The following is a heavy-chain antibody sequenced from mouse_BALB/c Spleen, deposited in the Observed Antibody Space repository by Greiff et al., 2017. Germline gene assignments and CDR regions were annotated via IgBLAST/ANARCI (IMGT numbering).Heavy chain of an antibody. CDR3: ARRIYDGYDGAY. J-gene: IGHJ3*01. D-gene: IGHD2-3*01. Sequence: EVHLVESGGGLVKPGGSLKLSCAASGFTFSSYAMSWVRQTPEKRLEWVASISSGGSTYYPDSVKGRFTISRDNARNILYLQMSSLRSEDTAMYYCARRIYDGYDGAYWGQGTLVTVSA. CDR2: ISSGGST. CDR1: GFTFSSYA. V-gene: IGHV5-6-5*01.